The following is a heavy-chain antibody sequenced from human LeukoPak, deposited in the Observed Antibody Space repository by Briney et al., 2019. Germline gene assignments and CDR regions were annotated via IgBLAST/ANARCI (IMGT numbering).Heavy chain of an antibody. CDR3: ARMGVGRYCSGGSCYRYYYYGMDV. CDR2: IYYSGST. J-gene: IGHJ6*02. CDR1: GGSVSSGSYY. Sequence: SETLSLTCTVSGGSVSSGSYYWGWIRQPPGKGLEWIGSIYYSGSTYYNPSLKSRVTISVDTSKNQFSLKLSSVTAADTAVYYCARMGVGRYCSGGSCYRYYYYGMDVWAKGPRSPSP. D-gene: IGHD2-15*01. V-gene: IGHV4-39*01.